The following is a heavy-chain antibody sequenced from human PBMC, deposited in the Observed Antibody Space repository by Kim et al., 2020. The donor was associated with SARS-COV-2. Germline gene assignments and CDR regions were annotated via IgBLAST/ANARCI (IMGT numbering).Heavy chain of an antibody. Sequence: YADTVKGRFTISRDNAKNSLYLQMNSLRAEDTAVYYCARGHRNSGSTLMFWGQGTLVTVSS. V-gene: IGHV3-21*01. CDR3: ARGHRNSGSTLMF. J-gene: IGHJ4*02. D-gene: IGHD1-26*01.